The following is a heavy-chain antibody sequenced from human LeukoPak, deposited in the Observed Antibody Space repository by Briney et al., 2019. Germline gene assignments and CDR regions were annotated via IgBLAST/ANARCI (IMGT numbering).Heavy chain of an antibody. J-gene: IGHJ6*02. D-gene: IGHD2-2*01. CDR2: ISGSGGST. Sequence: GGSLRLSCAASGFTFSSYAMSWVRQAPGKGLEWVSAISGSGGSTYYADSVKGRFTISRDNSKNTLYLQMNSLRAEDTAVYYCRCSSTTYYYGMDVWGQGTTVTVSS. CDR3: RCSSTTYYYGMDV. V-gene: IGHV3-23*01. CDR1: GFTFSSYA.